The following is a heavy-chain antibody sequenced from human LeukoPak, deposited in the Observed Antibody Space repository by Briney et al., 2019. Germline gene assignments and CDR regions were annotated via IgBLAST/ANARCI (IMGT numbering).Heavy chain of an antibody. CDR2: IDKSGWTT. Sequence: PGGSLRLSCSTSTFNLSPHEVNWVRQAPGKGLEWVSYIDKSGWTTEYADSVKGRFTISRDNAKNSLFLQMNSLRAEDTAVYYCARFALKTPPTDWGQGTLVTVSS. V-gene: IGHV3-48*03. J-gene: IGHJ4*02. CDR1: TFNLSPHE. CDR3: ARFALKTPPTD.